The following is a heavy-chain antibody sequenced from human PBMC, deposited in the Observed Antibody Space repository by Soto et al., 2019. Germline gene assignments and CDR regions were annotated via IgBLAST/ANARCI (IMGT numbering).Heavy chain of an antibody. V-gene: IGHV3-23*01. J-gene: IGHJ4*02. Sequence: GGSLRLSCVASGFTFSNYAMTWVRQAPGTGLEWVSGIRGSGGGTYYTDSVKGRFTISRDNSKNTLYLQMNSLRVEDTAVYYCASQPTWTSAIDCWGQGTLVTVSS. CDR2: IRGSGGGT. CDR3: ASQPTWTSAIDC. CDR1: GFTFSNYA. D-gene: IGHD2-2*01.